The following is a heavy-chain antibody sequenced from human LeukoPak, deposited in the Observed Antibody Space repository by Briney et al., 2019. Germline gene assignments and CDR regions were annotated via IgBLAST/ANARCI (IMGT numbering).Heavy chain of an antibody. J-gene: IGHJ4*02. D-gene: IGHD3-9*01. CDR3: AKGGLRSGYSFDD. CDR2: ISDSGDGT. CDR1: GFTFRTYA. Sequence: GGSLRLSCAASGFTFRTYAMSWVRQAPGKGLEWVSGISDSGDGTYYADSVKGRFAISRDNSRNTVFLQMYSLRAEDTAVYYCAKGGLRSGYSFDDWGQGTLVTVSS. V-gene: IGHV3-23*01.